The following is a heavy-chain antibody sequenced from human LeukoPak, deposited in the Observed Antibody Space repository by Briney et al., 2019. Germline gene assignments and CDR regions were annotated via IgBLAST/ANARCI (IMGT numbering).Heavy chain of an antibody. CDR1: GYTFTSYD. CDR2: ISAYNGNT. V-gene: IGHV1-18*01. J-gene: IGHJ6*02. D-gene: IGHD3-10*01. CDR3: AQPMDHYWYYGMDV. Sequence: GASVKVSCKASGYTFTSYDISWVRQAPGQGLEWMGWISAYNGNTNYAQKLQGRVTMTTDTSTSTAYMELRSLRSDDTALYYCAQPMDHYWYYGMDVWGQGTTVTVSS.